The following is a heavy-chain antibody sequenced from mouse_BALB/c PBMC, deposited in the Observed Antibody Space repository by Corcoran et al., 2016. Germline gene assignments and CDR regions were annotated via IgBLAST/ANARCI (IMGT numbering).Heavy chain of an antibody. CDR3: AKTARATSYFDY. V-gene: IGHV1-66*01. CDR2: IFPGSGNT. CDR1: GYSFTSYY. D-gene: IGHD3-2*01. J-gene: IGHJ2*01. Sequence: VQLRQSGPELVRPGPSVKISCKSSGYSFTSYYIHWLKQRPGQGLEWIGWIFPGSGNTKYNEKFKGKATLTADTSSSTAYMQLRSLTSEDSAVYFCAKTARATSYFDYWGQGTTLTVSS.